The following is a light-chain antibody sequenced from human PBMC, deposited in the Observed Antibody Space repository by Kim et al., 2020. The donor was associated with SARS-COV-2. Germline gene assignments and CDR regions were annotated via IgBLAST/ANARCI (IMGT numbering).Light chain of an antibody. CDR3: QQLNSYPSIT. CDR1: QGISSD. CDR2: AAS. V-gene: IGKV1-9*01. Sequence: SVGDRVTITCRASQGISSDLAWYQQKPGKAPKLLIYAASTLQSGVPSRFSGSGSGTDFTLTISSLQPEDFATYYCQQLNSYPSITFGQGTRLEIK. J-gene: IGKJ5*01.